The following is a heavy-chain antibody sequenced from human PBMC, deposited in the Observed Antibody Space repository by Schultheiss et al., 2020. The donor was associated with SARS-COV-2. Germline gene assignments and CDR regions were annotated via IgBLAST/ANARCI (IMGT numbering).Heavy chain of an antibody. CDR2: IIPIFGTA. CDR1: GGTFSSYA. V-gene: IGHV1-69*01. CDR3: AREGDIVVVPAATYYYYYGMDV. Sequence: KISCKASGGTFSSYAISWVRQAPGQGLEWMGGIIPIFGTANYAQKFQGRVTITADESTSTAYMELSSLRSEDTAVYYCAREGDIVVVPAATYYYYYGMDVWGQGTTVTVSS. D-gene: IGHD2-2*01. J-gene: IGHJ6*02.